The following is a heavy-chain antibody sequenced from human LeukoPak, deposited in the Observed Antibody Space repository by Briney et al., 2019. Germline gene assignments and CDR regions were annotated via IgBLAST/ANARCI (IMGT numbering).Heavy chain of an antibody. CDR2: IIPIFGTA. D-gene: IGHD3-10*01. V-gene: IGHV1-69*06. CDR1: GGTFSSYA. J-gene: IGHJ6*02. Sequence: ASVKVSCKDSGGTFSSYAISWVRQAPGQGLEWMGGIIPIFGTANYAQKLQGRVTMTADTSTSTAYMELRSLRSDDTAVYYCARVLLWFGELSIYGMDVWGQGTTVTVSS. CDR3: ARVLLWFGELSIYGMDV.